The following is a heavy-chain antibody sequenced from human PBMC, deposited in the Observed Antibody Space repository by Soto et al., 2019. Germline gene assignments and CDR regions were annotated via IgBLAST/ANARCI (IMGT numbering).Heavy chain of an antibody. D-gene: IGHD3-22*01. CDR1: GLSVSSYG. CDR3: ARDQTDSGGYSES. V-gene: IGHV3-33*01. CDR2: ICNDGSNE. J-gene: IGHJ1*01. Sequence: SLRLHSTDSGLSVSSYGMHWIRPAPGKGLEWLAIICNDGSNEYYADSVKGRFTISRDNSKNTLYLQLNNLRAEDTAVYFCARDQTDSGGYSESWGQGNLVTVS.